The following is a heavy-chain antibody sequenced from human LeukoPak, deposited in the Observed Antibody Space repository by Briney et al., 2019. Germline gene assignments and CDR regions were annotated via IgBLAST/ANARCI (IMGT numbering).Heavy chain of an antibody. Sequence: SETLSLTCTVSGGSINRSYYYWGWIRQPPGKGLEWIGSIYYSGNTYYNPSLKSRVTISVDTSKNQFSLKLNSATATDTAVYYCASHRQWVVRLDYWGQGTLVTVSS. CDR2: IYYSGNT. D-gene: IGHD6-19*01. CDR1: GGSINRSYYY. CDR3: ASHRQWVVRLDY. V-gene: IGHV4-39*01. J-gene: IGHJ4*02.